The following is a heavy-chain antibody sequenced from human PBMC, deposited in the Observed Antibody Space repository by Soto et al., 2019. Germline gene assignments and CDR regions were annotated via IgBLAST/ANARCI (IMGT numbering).Heavy chain of an antibody. CDR2: ISDDGRNK. J-gene: IGHJ4*02. D-gene: IGHD3-16*02. CDR1: GFTLSSYG. Sequence: GGSLRLSCAASGFTLSSYGMHGVRQAPGKGLEWVAFISDDGRNKYYGDSVKGRFTISRDNSKNTLYLQMNSLRVEDTAVYYCAKVGYRRSLGFWGQGVMVTVSS. V-gene: IGHV3-30*18. CDR3: AKVGYRRSLGF.